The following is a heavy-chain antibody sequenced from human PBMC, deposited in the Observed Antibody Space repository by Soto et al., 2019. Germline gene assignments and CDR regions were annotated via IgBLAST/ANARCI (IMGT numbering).Heavy chain of an antibody. V-gene: IGHV5-10-1*01. CDR1: GYSFSSYW. J-gene: IGHJ3*02. Sequence: GESLKISCKGSGYSFSSYWITWVRQMPGKGLEWMGRLDPSASYTNYSPSFQGHVTIAADKSISTAYLQWSSLKASDTAIYYCARQAIFGVIIIPFDIWGQGSIVTASS. D-gene: IGHD3-3*01. CDR3: ARQAIFGVIIIPFDI. CDR2: LDPSASYT.